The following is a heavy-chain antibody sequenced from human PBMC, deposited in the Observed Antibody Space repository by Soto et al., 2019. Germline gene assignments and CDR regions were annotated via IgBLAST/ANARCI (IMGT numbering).Heavy chain of an antibody. D-gene: IGHD2-8*01. CDR2: INPSGGST. V-gene: IGHV1-46*01. CDR3: ARGPALNIGLIGLYD. Sequence: GASVKVSCKASGYTFTSYYMHWVRQAPGQGLEWMGIINPSGGSTSYAQKFQGRVTMTRDTSTSTVYMELSSLRSEDTAVYYCARGPALNIGLIGLYDWGQGTLVTVSS. CDR1: GYTFTSYY. J-gene: IGHJ4*02.